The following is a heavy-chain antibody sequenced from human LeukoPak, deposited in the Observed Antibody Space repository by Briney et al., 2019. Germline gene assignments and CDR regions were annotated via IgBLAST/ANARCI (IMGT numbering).Heavy chain of an antibody. CDR3: AREDRGGGIAARPRALDY. D-gene: IGHD6-6*01. CDR2: MNPNSGNT. Sequence: ASVKVSCKASGYTFTSYDINWVRQATGQGLEWMGWMNPNSGNTGYAQKFQGRVTMTRNTSTSTAYMELSSLRSEDTAVYYCAREDRGGGIAARPRALDYWGQGTLVTGSS. CDR1: GYTFTSYD. J-gene: IGHJ4*02. V-gene: IGHV1-8*01.